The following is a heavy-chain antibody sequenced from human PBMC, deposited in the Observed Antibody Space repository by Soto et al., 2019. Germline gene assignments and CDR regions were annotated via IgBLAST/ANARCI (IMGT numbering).Heavy chain of an antibody. J-gene: IGHJ2*01. Sequence: GKGLEWIGEINHSGSTNYNPSLKSRVTISVDTSKNQFSLKLSSVTAADTAVYYCAFFFQAEDGIRSSVPVSAFLLNRSSDL. V-gene: IGHV4-34*01. D-gene: IGHD3-3*01. CDR2: INHSGST. CDR3: AFFFQAEDGIRSSVPVSAFLLNRSSDL.